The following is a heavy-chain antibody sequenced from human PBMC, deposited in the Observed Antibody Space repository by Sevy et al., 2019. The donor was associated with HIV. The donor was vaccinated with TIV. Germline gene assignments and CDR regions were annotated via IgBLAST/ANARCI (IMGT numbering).Heavy chain of an antibody. CDR2: IYSDGKT. CDR3: AGWSSAWTLFDY. D-gene: IGHD6-19*01. CDR1: GFTVSRNY. J-gene: IGHJ4*02. Sequence: GGSLRLSCAASGFTVSRNYMSWVRQAPGKGLEWVSVIYSDGKTFYADSVKDRFTISRDNSKNTLYLPMNSLRAEDTAVYYCAGWSSAWTLFDYWGQGTLVTVSS. V-gene: IGHV3-66*01.